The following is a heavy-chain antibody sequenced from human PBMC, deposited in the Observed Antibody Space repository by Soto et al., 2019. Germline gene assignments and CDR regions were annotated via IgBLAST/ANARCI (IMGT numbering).Heavy chain of an antibody. Sequence: LRLSCTASGFTFSTSSMSWVRQAPGRGLEWVSGISGSGAGTYYADSVKGRFTISRDNSKNTLYLQMSGLRAEDAAVYYCAKGPTVFGAVISFDYYYGMYVWGQGTPVTVSS. J-gene: IGHJ6*02. V-gene: IGHV3-23*01. D-gene: IGHD3-3*01. CDR2: ISGSGAGT. CDR3: AKGPTVFGAVISFDYYYGMYV. CDR1: GFTFSTSS.